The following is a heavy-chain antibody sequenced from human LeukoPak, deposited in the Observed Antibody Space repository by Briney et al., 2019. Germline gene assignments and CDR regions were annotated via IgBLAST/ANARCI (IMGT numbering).Heavy chain of an antibody. V-gene: IGHV3-7*01. CDR2: IKQDGSEK. CDR3: ARETFGEFAYYFDY. Sequence: PGGSLRLSCAASGFTFSSYWMSWVRQAPGKGLEWVANIKQDGSEKYYVDSVKGRFTISRDNAKNSLYLQMNSLRAEDTAVYYCARETFGEFAYYFDYWGQGTLVTVSS. J-gene: IGHJ4*02. D-gene: IGHD3-10*01. CDR1: GFTFSSYW.